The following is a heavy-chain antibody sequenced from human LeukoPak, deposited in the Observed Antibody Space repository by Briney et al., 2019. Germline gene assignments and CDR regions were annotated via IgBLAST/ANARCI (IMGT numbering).Heavy chain of an antibody. D-gene: IGHD5-18*01. J-gene: IGHJ6*02. CDR3: ARLSVDTATIYYGMDV. Sequence: SETLSLTCAVYGGSFSGYYWSWIRQPPGKGLEWIREINHSGSTNYNPSLKSRVTISVDTSKNQFSLKLSSVTAADTAVYYCARLSVDTATIYYGMDVWGQGTTVTVSS. CDR1: GGSFSGYY. CDR2: INHSGST. V-gene: IGHV4-34*01.